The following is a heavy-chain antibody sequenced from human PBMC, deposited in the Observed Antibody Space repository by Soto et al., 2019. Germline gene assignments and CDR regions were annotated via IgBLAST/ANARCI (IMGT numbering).Heavy chain of an antibody. V-gene: IGHV4-4*02. J-gene: IGHJ4*02. D-gene: IGHD6-13*01. CDR3: ARDQGSHPGD. CDR1: GLSISSDNW. CDR2: IHHSGST. Sequence: QVQLQESGPGLVRPSGTVSLTCAVSGLSISSDNWWSWVRQPPGKGLEWIGEIHHSGSTNYNPSLKSRVTMSVVPSKDLFSLTLNSVTAADTACYYCARDQGSHPGDWGQGTLVSVSS.